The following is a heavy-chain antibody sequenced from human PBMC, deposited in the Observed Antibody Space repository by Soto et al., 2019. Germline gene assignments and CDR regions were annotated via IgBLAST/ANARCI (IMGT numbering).Heavy chain of an antibody. CDR2: ISGSGGST. J-gene: IGHJ3*02. Sequence: GGSLRLSCAASGFTFSSYAMSWVRQAPGKGLEWVSAISGSGGSTYYADSVKGRFTISRDNSKNTLYLQMNSLRAEDRVVYYCAKDPGGVGIVVVPAVWAFDIWGQGTMVTVSS. CDR3: AKDPGGVGIVVVPAVWAFDI. V-gene: IGHV3-23*01. D-gene: IGHD2-2*01. CDR1: GFTFSSYA.